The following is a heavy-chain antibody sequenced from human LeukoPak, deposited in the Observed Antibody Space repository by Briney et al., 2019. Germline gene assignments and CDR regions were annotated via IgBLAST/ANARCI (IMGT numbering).Heavy chain of an antibody. CDR3: AREDSTWDSSSWVTFGGFIVLDY. D-gene: IGHD3-16*02. CDR1: GYTFTSYG. CDR2: ISAYNGNT. V-gene: IGHV1-18*01. Sequence: ASVKVSCKASGYTFTSYGISWVRQAPGQGLEWMGWISAYNGNTNYAQKLQGRVTMTTDTSTSTAYMELRSLRSDDTAVYYCAREDSTWDSSSWVTFGGFIVLDYWGQGTLVTVSS. J-gene: IGHJ4*02.